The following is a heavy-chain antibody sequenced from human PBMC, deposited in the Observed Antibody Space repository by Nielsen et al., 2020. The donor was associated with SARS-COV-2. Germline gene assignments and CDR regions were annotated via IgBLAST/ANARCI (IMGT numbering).Heavy chain of an antibody. CDR1: GGTILSSYYY. CDR3: AISMNAVATFYY. J-gene: IGHJ4*02. V-gene: IGHV4-39*01. CDR2: MYYTGNT. D-gene: IGHD5-12*01. Sequence: GSLRLSCTVSGGTILSSYYYWGWIRQPPGKGLEWIASMYYTGNTYYKSSLKSRVTVSGDTSKNQFSLEVTSVTASDTAVYYCAISMNAVATFYYWGQGTLVTVSS.